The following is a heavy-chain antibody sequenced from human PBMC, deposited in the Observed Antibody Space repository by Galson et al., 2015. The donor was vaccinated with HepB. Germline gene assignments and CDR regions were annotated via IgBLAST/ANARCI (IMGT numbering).Heavy chain of an antibody. CDR3: ARERVSIIRDPQTDAFDI. J-gene: IGHJ3*02. Sequence: SVKVPCKASGGTFSSYAISWVRQAPGQGLEWMGRITPMYDMTNYAQKFQGRVTITADKSTTTAYMELSSLRSEDTAVYYCARERVSIIRDPQTDAFDIWGQGTMVTVSS. CDR1: GGTFSSYA. V-gene: IGHV1-69*04. CDR2: ITPMYDMT. D-gene: IGHD3-10*01.